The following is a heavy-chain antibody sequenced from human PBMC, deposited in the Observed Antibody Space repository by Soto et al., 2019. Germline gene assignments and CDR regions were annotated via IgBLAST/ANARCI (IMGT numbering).Heavy chain of an antibody. CDR3: AKRGIAVAGNRGTWFDP. Sequence: QVQLVESGGGVVQPGRSLRLSCAASGFTFSSYGMHWVRQAPGKGLEWVAVISYDGSNKYYVDSVKGRFTISRDNSKNTLYLQMNSLRAEDTAVYYCAKRGIAVAGNRGTWFDPWGQGTLVTVSS. CDR2: ISYDGSNK. D-gene: IGHD6-19*01. V-gene: IGHV3-30*18. CDR1: GFTFSSYG. J-gene: IGHJ5*02.